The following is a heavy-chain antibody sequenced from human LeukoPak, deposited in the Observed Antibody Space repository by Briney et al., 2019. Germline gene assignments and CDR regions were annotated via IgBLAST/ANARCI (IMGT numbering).Heavy chain of an antibody. CDR2: IYSGGRT. Sequence: GGSLRLSCAASGFTVSSNYMNWVRQAPGKGLEWVSVIYSGGRTFDADSVKGRFTISRDNVKNTGFFQMKSLRVEDTAVYYGATVSSSWLGYSQHWGQGSVVTVSS. V-gene: IGHV3-66*01. J-gene: IGHJ1*01. CDR1: GFTVSSNY. D-gene: IGHD6-13*01. CDR3: ATVSSSWLGYSQH.